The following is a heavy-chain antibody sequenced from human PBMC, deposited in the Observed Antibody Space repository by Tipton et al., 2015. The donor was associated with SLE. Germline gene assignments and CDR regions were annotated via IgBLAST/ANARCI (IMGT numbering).Heavy chain of an antibody. CDR1: GFTFSSYS. V-gene: IGHV3-21*03. CDR3: ARDGSGASAFDI. Sequence: SLRLSCAASGFTFSSYSMNWVRQAPGKGLEWVSSISSSSSYIYYADSVKGRFTISRDNAKNSLYLQMNSLRAEDTAVYYCARDGSGASAFDIWGQGTMVTVSS. CDR2: ISSSSSYI. D-gene: IGHD2-15*01. J-gene: IGHJ3*02.